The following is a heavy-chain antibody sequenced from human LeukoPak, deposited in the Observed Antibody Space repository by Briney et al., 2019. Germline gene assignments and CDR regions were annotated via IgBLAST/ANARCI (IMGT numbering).Heavy chain of an antibody. Sequence: GESLKISCKGSGYSFTSYWIGWVRQMPGKGLEWMGIIYPGDSDTRYSPSFQGQVTISADKSISTAYLQWSSLKASDTAMYYCARLVGSSWYGGVDYYYMDVWGKGTTVTIAS. J-gene: IGHJ6*03. CDR2: IYPGDSDT. CDR3: ARLVGSSWYGGVDYYYMDV. D-gene: IGHD6-13*01. CDR1: GYSFTSYW. V-gene: IGHV5-51*01.